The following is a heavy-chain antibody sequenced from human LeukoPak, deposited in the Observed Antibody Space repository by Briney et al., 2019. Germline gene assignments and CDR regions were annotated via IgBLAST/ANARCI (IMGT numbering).Heavy chain of an antibody. CDR3: AKGRWGLTINNFDI. V-gene: IGHV4-59*02. J-gene: IGHJ3*02. Sequence: TSETLSLTCTVSGGSVSGFYWSWIRQPPGKGLEWIGSVYYSGGTNYNPSLKSRVAISADTSKNQFSLKLSSVTAADTAVYYCAKGRWGLTINNFDIWGQGTMVTVSS. D-gene: IGHD3-9*01. CDR1: GGSVSGFY. CDR2: VYYSGGT.